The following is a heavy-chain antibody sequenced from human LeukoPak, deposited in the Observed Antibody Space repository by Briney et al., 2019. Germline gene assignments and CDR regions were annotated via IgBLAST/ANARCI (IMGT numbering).Heavy chain of an antibody. J-gene: IGHJ4*02. D-gene: IGHD2-2*03. CDR2: ISAYNGNT. CDR3: ARVLDIVVVPAAIGCDY. Sequence: GASVKVSCKASGYTFTSYGISWVRQAPGQGLEWMGWISAYNGNTNYAQKLQGRVTMTTDTSTSTAYMELRGLRSDDTAVYYCARVLDIVVVPAAIGCDYWGQGTLVTVSS. CDR1: GYTFTSYG. V-gene: IGHV1-18*01.